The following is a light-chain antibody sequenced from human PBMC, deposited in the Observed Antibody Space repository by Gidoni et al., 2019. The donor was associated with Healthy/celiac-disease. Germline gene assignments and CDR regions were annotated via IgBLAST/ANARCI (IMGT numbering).Light chain of an antibody. J-gene: IGKJ1*01. V-gene: IGKV1-39*01. CDR2: AAS. CDR3: KQSNSTSWT. Sequence: QMTQAPSSLSASVGDRFTITCRASQSISSYLNWYQQKPGKAPKLLIYAASSLQSGVPSRFSGSGSGTDFTLNISSLQPEDFATYYCKQSNSTSWTFGQXTKVEIK. CDR1: QSISSY.